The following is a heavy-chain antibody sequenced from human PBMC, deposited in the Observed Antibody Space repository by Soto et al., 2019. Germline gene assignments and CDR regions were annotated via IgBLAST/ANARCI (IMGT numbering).Heavy chain of an antibody. J-gene: IGHJ4*02. CDR2: IYSGGST. CDR1: GFTVSSNY. D-gene: IGHD2-15*01. CDR3: ARERWLISGGSCYDY. V-gene: IGHV3-66*01. Sequence: PGGSLRLSYAASGFTVSSNYMSWVRQAPGKGLEWVSVIYSGGSTYYADSVKGRFTISRDNSKNTLYLPINSLRAEDTAAYYSARERWLISGGSCYDYWGQGTLVTVSS.